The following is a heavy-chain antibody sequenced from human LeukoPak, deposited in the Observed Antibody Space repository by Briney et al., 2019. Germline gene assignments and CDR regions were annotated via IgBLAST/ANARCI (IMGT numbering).Heavy chain of an antibody. CDR3: AGERGPGCVNS. D-gene: IGHD4-23*01. Sequence: SETLSLTCTVSGGSISSYYWSWIRQPPGQGMEWIGYIYYSGSTSYNPSLKSRVTISVDTSKNQFSLKLSPVTAGDTAVYYWAGERGPGCVNSGGQGTLVTVPS. CDR2: IYYSGST. CDR1: GGSISSYY. V-gene: IGHV4-59*01. J-gene: IGHJ1*01.